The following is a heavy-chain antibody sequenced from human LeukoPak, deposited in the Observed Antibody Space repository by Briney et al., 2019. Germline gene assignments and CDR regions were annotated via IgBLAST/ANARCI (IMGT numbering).Heavy chain of an antibody. V-gene: IGHV1-2*06. J-gene: IGHJ5*02. CDR1: GYTFTSYY. CDR3: ARDGSAAGPSNWFDP. Sequence: WASVKVSCKASGYTFTSYYMHWVRQAPGQGLEWMGRINPNSGGTNYAQKFQGRVTMTRDTSISTAYMELSRLRSDDTAVYYCARDGSAAGPSNWFDPWGQGTLVTVSS. D-gene: IGHD6-13*01. CDR2: INPNSGGT.